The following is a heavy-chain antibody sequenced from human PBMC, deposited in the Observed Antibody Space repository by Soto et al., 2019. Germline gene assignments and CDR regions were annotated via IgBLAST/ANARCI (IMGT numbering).Heavy chain of an antibody. D-gene: IGHD2-8*02. V-gene: IGHV1-3*05. CDR2: INAGNGNT. CDR3: ARGDWWLFDY. Sequence: QVQLVQSGAEEKKPGASVKVSCKASGYTFTSYAIHWVRQAPGQRLEWMGWINAGNGNTKYSQKFRGXAXIXXDTSASTAYMERSSLKSEDTAVYYCARGDWWLFDYWGQGTLVTVSS. J-gene: IGHJ4*02. CDR1: GYTFTSYA.